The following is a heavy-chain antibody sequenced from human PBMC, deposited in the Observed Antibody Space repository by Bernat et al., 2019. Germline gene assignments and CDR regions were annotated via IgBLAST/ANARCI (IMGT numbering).Heavy chain of an antibody. CDR1: GGSISTNF. J-gene: IGHJ4*02. V-gene: IGHV3-66*04. D-gene: IGHD6-13*01. CDR3: ARHGLAAAGGKYYFDY. Sequence: VQLQESGPGLVKPSETLSLTCTVSGGSISTNFMSWVRQAPGKGLDWVSIIAPDGDTHHADSVKGRFTISRDSSENTLYLQMNGLRVEDTAVYYCARHGLAAAGGKYYFDYWGQGTLLSVSS. CDR2: IAPDGDT.